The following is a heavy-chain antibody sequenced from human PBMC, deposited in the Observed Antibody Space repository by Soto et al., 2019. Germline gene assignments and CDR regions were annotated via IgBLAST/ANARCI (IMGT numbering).Heavy chain of an antibody. Sequence: EVQMVESGGGLVQPGGSLRLSCAASGFTFSRYWLYWVRQAPGKGLEWVANIKEDGSEINYVDSVTGRFTISRDNAKHSLYLQRNSLRVEDTAVYYCASSLLRGQGTPVTVSS. V-gene: IGHV3-7*01. CDR2: IKEDGSEI. J-gene: IGHJ4*02. CDR1: GFTFSRYW. CDR3: ASSLL.